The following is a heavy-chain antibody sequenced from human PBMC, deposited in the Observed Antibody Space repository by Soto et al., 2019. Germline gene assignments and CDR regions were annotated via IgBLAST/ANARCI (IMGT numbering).Heavy chain of an antibody. Sequence: QVQLVQSGAEVKKPGASVKVSCKASGYTFTSYGISWVRQAPGQGLEWMGWISAYNGNTNYAQKLQGRVTMTTDTTARTAYMELRSLRSDDTAVYYCARVWGGGSYYYYYGMDVWGQGTTVTVSS. CDR2: ISAYNGNT. CDR1: GYTFTSYG. J-gene: IGHJ6*02. CDR3: ARVWGGGSYYYYYGMDV. D-gene: IGHD1-26*01. V-gene: IGHV1-18*01.